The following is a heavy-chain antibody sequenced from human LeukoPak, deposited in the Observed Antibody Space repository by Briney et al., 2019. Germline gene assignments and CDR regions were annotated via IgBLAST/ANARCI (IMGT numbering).Heavy chain of an antibody. CDR3: AKIRRQLVPFDY. CDR1: GFTFSSSA. CDR2: TSDSGGST. J-gene: IGHJ4*02. D-gene: IGHD6-13*01. Sequence: GGSLRLSCAASGFTFSSSAMSWVRQAPGKGPEWVSVTSDSGGSTYYADSVKGRFTISRDNSKNTLYLQMNSLRAEDTAVYYCAKIRRQLVPFDYWGQGTLVTVSS. V-gene: IGHV3-23*01.